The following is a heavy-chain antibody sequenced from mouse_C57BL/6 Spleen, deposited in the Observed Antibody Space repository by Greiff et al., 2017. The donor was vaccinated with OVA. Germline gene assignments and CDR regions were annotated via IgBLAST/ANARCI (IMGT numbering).Heavy chain of an antibody. D-gene: IGHD1-1*01. Sequence: VNVVESGGGLVKPGGSLKLSCAASGYTFSDYGMHWVSQAPGKGLEWVAYISRGSSTIYYADTVKGRFTISRDNAYNTLFLQMTSLRSEDTAMYYCARGGYGSSTYYFDYWGQGTTLTVSS. V-gene: IGHV5-17*01. CDR1: GYTFSDYG. CDR3: ARGGYGSSTYYFDY. CDR2: ISRGSSTI. J-gene: IGHJ2*01.